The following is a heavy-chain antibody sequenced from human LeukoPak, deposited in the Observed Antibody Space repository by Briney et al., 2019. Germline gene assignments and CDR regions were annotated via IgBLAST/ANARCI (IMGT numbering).Heavy chain of an antibody. J-gene: IGHJ4*02. V-gene: IGHV3-66*01. CDR3: ARDSYGSGSYCHDY. Sequence: GGSLRLSCAASGFTVSSNHMSWVRQAPGKGLEWVSVIYSGGSTYYADSVKGRFTISRDNSKNTLYLQMNSLRAEDTAVYYCARDSYGSGSYCHDYWGQGTLVTVSS. D-gene: IGHD3-10*01. CDR1: GFTVSSNH. CDR2: IYSGGST.